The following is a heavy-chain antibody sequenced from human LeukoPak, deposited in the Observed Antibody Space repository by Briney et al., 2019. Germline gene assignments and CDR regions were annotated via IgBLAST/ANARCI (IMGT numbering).Heavy chain of an antibody. Sequence: SETLSLTCAVYGGSFSGYYWSWIRQPPGKRLEWIGEINHSGSTNYNPSLKSRVTISVDTSKNQFSLKLSSVTAADTAVYYCARKGITMYSSDIDYWGQGTLVTVSS. J-gene: IGHJ4*02. CDR1: GGSFSGYY. CDR2: INHSGST. V-gene: IGHV4-34*01. CDR3: ARKGITMYSSDIDY. D-gene: IGHD3-10*02.